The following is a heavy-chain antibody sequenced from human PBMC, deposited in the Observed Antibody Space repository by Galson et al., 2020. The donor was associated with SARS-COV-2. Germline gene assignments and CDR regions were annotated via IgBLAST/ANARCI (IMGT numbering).Heavy chain of an antibody. V-gene: IGHV3-30*04. D-gene: IGHD5-18*01. Sequence: GESLKISCAASGFTFSSYAMHWVRQAPGKGLEWVAVISYDGSNKYYADSVKGRFTISRDNSKNTLYLQMNSLRAEDTAVYYCAREDSGYSYGLMDYWGQGTLVTGSS. CDR1: GFTFSSYA. CDR3: AREDSGYSYGLMDY. J-gene: IGHJ4*02. CDR2: ISYDGSNK.